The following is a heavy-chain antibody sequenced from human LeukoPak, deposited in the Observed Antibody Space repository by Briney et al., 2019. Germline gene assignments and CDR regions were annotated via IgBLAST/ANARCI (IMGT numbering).Heavy chain of an antibody. V-gene: IGHV3-30*18. CDR3: AKDRLDSSGWYYFDY. J-gene: IGHJ4*02. D-gene: IGHD6-19*01. Sequence: PGGSLRLSCAASGFTFSSYGMHWVRQAPGKGLEWVAVMSYDGSNKYYADSVKGRFTISRDNSKNTLYLQMNSLRAEDTAVYYCAKDRLDSSGWYYFDYWGQGTLVTVSS. CDR2: MSYDGSNK. CDR1: GFTFSSYG.